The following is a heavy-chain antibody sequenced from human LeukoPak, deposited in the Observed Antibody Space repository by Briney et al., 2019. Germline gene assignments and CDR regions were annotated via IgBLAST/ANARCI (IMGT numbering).Heavy chain of an antibody. CDR1: GFTFSSYA. CDR3: AREGGIAAAGAVEL. D-gene: IGHD6-13*01. CDR2: ISYDGSNK. V-gene: IGHV3-30-3*01. J-gene: IGHJ4*01. Sequence: GRSLRLSCAASGFTFSSYAMHWVRQAPGKGLEWVAVISYDGSNKYYADSVKGRFTISRDNSKNTLYLQMNSLRAEDTAVYYCAREGGIAAAGAVELWGQGTLVTVSS.